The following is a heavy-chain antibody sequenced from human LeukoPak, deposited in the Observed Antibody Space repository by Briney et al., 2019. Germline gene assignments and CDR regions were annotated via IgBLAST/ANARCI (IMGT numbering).Heavy chain of an antibody. CDR2: ISSGDRT. D-gene: IGHD3-9*01. CDR1: GFTFSSYA. J-gene: IGHJ4*02. V-gene: IGHV3-23*01. CDR3: AKDAIASPYFHWFDN. Sequence: GGSLRLSCAASGFTFSSYAMNWVRQAPGKGLEWVAGISSGDRTFHAESEKGRFTISRDKSKDTLYLQMNSLRAEDTAVYYCAKDAIASPYFHWFDNWGQGTQVIVSS.